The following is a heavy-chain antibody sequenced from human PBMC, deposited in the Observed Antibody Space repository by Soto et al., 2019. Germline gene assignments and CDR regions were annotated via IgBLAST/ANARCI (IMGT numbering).Heavy chain of an antibody. D-gene: IGHD6-19*01. J-gene: IGHJ3*02. V-gene: IGHV4-34*01. CDR3: ARRGSEGDAFDI. CDR2: INHSGST. CDR1: GGSFSGYY. Sequence: QVQLQQWGAGLLKPSETLSLTCAVYGGSFSGYYWSWIRQPPGKGLEWIGEINHSGSTNYNPSLKSRVTISVDTSKNQFSLKLSSVTAADTAVYYCARRGSEGDAFDIWGQGTMVTVSS.